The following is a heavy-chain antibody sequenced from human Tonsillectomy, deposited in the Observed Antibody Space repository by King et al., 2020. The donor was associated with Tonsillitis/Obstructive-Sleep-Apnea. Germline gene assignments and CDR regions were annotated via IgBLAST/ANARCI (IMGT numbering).Heavy chain of an antibody. D-gene: IGHD3-10*02. CDR3: TTALGRTLMFYYYGMDV. CDR1: GFTFSNAW. V-gene: IGHV3-15*07. J-gene: IGHJ6*02. Sequence: VQLVESGGDLVKPGGSLRLSCAASGFTFSNAWMNWVRQAPGKGLEWVGRIKSKTEGGATQYAAPVKGRFTIARDDSKNTLYLQMNSLKTEDTAGYFCTTALGRTLMFYYYGMDVWGQGTTVTVSS. CDR2: IKSKTEGGAT.